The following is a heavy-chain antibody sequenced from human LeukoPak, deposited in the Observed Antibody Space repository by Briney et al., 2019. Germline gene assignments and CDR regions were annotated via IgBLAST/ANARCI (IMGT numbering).Heavy chain of an antibody. J-gene: IGHJ4*02. CDR1: GFTFSQYW. CDR2: IKHDGSEKQGGSEK. V-gene: IGHV3-7*01. D-gene: IGHD3-10*01. CDR3: ARAETRFGSWG. Sequence: GSLRLSCAASGFTFSQYWMSWVRQAPGKGLEWVANIKHDGSEKQGGSEKNYVDSVKGRFTISRDNAKNSLYLQMNSLRAEDTAVYYCARAETRFGSWGWGQGTLVTVSS.